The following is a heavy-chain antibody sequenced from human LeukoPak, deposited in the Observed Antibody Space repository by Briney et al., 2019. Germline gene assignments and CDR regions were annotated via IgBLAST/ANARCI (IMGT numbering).Heavy chain of an antibody. CDR3: ARARTRGNNWYFDY. J-gene: IGHJ4*02. D-gene: IGHD1-1*01. V-gene: IGHV4-59*01. CDR2: VYYRVNT. CDR1: GGSGDSISTYY. Sequence: PSETLSLTCTVSGGSGDSISTYYWNWIRQPPGKGLEWIGYVYYRVNTNYNPSLKSRLTISVDTAKRQISLKVSSVTAADTAVYYCARARTRGNNWYFDYWGQGTLVTVSS.